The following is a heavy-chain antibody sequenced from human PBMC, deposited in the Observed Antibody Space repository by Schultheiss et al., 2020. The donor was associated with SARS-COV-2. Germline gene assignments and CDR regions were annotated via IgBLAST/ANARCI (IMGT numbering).Heavy chain of an antibody. CDR2: IIPIFGTA. V-gene: IGHV1-69*13. J-gene: IGHJ6*02. D-gene: IGHD6-13*01. CDR3: ASGYSSSWGTGGNYYYGMDV. Sequence: SVKVSCKASGYTFTGYYMHWVRQAPGQGLEWMGGIIPIFGTANYAQKFQGRVTITADESTSTAYMELSSLRSEDTAVYYCASGYSSSWGTGGNYYYGMDVWGQGTTVTVSS. CDR1: GYTFTGYY.